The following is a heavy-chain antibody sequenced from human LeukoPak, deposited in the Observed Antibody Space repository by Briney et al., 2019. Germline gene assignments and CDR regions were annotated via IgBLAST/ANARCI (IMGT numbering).Heavy chain of an antibody. J-gene: IGHJ4*02. D-gene: IGHD1-26*01. CDR1: GFTFSTYW. CDR3: ARDVGGSLDY. CDR2: IKEDESAK. V-gene: IGHV3-7*01. Sequence: GGSLRLSCAASGFTFSTYWMAWVRQAPGKGLEWVANIKEDESAKHQADSVRGRFTISRDNAQNSVYLQMSSLRGEDTAVYYCARDVGGSLDYWGQGTLVTVSS.